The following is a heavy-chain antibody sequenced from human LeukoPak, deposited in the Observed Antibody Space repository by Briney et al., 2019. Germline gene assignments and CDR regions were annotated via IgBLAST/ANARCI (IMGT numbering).Heavy chain of an antibody. CDR2: IYYSGST. Sequence: SETLSLTCTVSGGSISSYYWSWIRQPPGKGLEWIGHIYYSGSTYYNPSLKSRVTISVDTSKNQFSLKLSSVTAADTAVYYCANYGSGSYRFDPWGQGTLVTVSS. CDR1: GGSISSYY. J-gene: IGHJ5*02. CDR3: ANYGSGSYRFDP. D-gene: IGHD3-10*01. V-gene: IGHV4-59*06.